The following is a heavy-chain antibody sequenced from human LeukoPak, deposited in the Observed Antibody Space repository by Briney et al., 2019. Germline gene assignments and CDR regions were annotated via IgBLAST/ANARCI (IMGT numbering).Heavy chain of an antibody. CDR3: ARGEYQLRVEYFQH. CDR1: GYTFTSYG. D-gene: IGHD2-2*01. V-gene: IGHV1-18*01. J-gene: IGHJ1*01. Sequence: GASVKVSCKASGYTFTSYGISWVRQAPGQGLEWMGWISSYNGNTNYAQKLQGRATMTTDTSTSTAYMELRSLRSDDTAVYYCARGEYQLRVEYFQHWGQGTLVTVSS. CDR2: ISSYNGNT.